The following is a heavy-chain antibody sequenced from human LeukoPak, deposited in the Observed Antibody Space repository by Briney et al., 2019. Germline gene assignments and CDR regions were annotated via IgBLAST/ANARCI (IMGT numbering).Heavy chain of an antibody. CDR2: IYYSGST. Sequence: SETLSLTCTVSGGSISSYYWSWIRQPPGKGLEWIGYIYYSGSTNYNPSLKSRVTISVDTSKNQFSLKLSSVTAADTAVYYCARDSRGYYYAQLDYWGQGTLVTVSS. V-gene: IGHV4-59*08. J-gene: IGHJ4*02. CDR3: ARDSRGYYYAQLDY. CDR1: GGSISSYY. D-gene: IGHD3-22*01.